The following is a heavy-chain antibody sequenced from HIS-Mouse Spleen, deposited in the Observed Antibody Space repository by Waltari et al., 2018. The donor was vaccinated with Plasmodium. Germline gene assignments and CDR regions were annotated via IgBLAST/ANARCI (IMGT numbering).Heavy chain of an antibody. CDR3: ATPRVGGSYFDY. CDR2: IYSGGST. J-gene: IGHJ4*02. D-gene: IGHD1-26*01. V-gene: IGHV3-66*01. CDR1: GFTVRRHY. Sequence: VQLVESGGGLVQPGGSLRLPCAAAGFTVRRHYMCLVRQAPGKGLEWVSVIYSGGSTYYADSVKGRFTISRDNSKNTLYLQMNSLRAEDTAVYYCATPRVGGSYFDYGGQGTLVTVSS.